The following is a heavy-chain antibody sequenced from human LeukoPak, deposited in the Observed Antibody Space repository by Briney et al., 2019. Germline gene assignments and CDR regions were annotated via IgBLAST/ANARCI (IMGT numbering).Heavy chain of an antibody. Sequence: GGSLRLSCAASGFTFSKYWTLWVRQAPGKRLETVSRINTDGTVTTYADSVKGRFTVSRDNADNTMFLQMNSVRDEDTAVYYCATKQWLAPPPDSWGQGTPVTVSS. D-gene: IGHD6-19*01. CDR1: GFTFSKYW. V-gene: IGHV3-74*01. CDR2: INTDGTVT. CDR3: ATKQWLAPPPDS. J-gene: IGHJ4*02.